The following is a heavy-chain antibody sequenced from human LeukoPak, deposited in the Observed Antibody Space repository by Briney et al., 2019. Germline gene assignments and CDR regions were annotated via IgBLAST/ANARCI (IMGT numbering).Heavy chain of an antibody. J-gene: IGHJ6*02. CDR3: ATLSTSLYGLDV. V-gene: IGHV3-74*01. Sequence: GGSLRLSCAASGFTFSSYWMHWVRQAPGKGLVWVSRINSDGSSTSYADSMKGRFTISRDNAKNTLYLQMNSLRAEDTAVYYCATLSTSLYGLDVWGQGTTVTVSS. D-gene: IGHD2-2*01. CDR2: INSDGSST. CDR1: GFTFSSYW.